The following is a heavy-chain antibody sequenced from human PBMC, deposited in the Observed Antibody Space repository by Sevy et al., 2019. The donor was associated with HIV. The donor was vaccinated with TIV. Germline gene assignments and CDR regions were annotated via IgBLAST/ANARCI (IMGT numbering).Heavy chain of an antibody. Sequence: GGSLRLSCAASGFTFSSYWMSWVRQAPGKGLEWVANIKQDGSEKYYVDSVKGRFTISRDNAKNSLYLQMNSLRAEDTAVYYCGRDRWRGIAAADYWGQGTLVTVSS. J-gene: IGHJ4*02. V-gene: IGHV3-7*03. CDR2: IKQDGSEK. CDR1: GFTFSSYW. CDR3: GRDRWRGIAAADY. D-gene: IGHD6-13*01.